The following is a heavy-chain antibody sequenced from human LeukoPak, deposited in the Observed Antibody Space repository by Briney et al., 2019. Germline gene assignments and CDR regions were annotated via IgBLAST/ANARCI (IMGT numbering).Heavy chain of an antibody. Sequence: PSETLSLTCTLSGGSISTYYWSWIRQPPGKGLEWIGYIYHSGSTNYNPSLKSRLTISVDTSKNQFSLKLSSVTAADTAVYYCARFCSSTSCYAGDYWGQGTLVTVSS. CDR2: IYHSGST. D-gene: IGHD2-2*01. CDR3: ARFCSSTSCYAGDY. CDR1: GGSISTYY. V-gene: IGHV4-59*12. J-gene: IGHJ4*02.